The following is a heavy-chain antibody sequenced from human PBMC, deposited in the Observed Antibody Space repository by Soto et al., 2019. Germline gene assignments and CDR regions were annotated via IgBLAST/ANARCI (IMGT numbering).Heavy chain of an antibody. CDR2: ISWNSGSI. Sequence: EVQLVESGGGLVQPGRSLRLSCAASGFTFDDYAMHWVRQAPGKGLEWVSGISWNSGSIGYADSVKGRFTISRDNAKNSLYLQMNSLRAEDTALYYCAKGLRLGELSTPPGYWGQGTLVTVSS. V-gene: IGHV3-9*01. D-gene: IGHD3-16*02. J-gene: IGHJ4*02. CDR3: AKGLRLGELSTPPGY. CDR1: GFTFDDYA.